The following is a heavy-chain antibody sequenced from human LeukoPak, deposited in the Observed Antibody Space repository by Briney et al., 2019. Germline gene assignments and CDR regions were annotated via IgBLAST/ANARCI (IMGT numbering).Heavy chain of an antibody. CDR3: AKHDSRTYDY. CDR1: GFTFINYD. D-gene: IGHD3-16*01. Sequence: GGSLRLSCAVSGFTFINYDMSWVRQAPGKGLEWVSAITGSGGTTYYADSVKGRFTISRDNSKNTVYLQMNSLRAEDTAVYYCAKHDSRTYDYWGQGTLVTVSS. V-gene: IGHV3-23*01. J-gene: IGHJ4*02. CDR2: ITGSGGTT.